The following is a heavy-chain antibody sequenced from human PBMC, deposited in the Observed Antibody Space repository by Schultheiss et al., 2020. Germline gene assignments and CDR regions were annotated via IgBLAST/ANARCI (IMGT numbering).Heavy chain of an antibody. CDR1: GASISSYY. CDR2: IYYSGST. V-gene: IGHV4-59*12. CDR3: ARDAGY. Sequence: SETLSLTCTVSGASISSYYWSWIRQPPGKGLEWIGYIYYSGSTNYNPSLKSRVTISVDTSKNQFSLKLSSVTAADTAVYYCARDAGYWGQGTLVTVSS. J-gene: IGHJ4*02.